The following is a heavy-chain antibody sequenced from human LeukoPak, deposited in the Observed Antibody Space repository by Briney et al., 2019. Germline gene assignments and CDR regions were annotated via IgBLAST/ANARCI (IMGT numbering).Heavy chain of an antibody. CDR1: GYSISSGYY. Sequence: SETLSLTCTVSGYSISSGYYWGWIRQPPGKGLEWIGSIYHSGSTYYNPSLKSRVTISVDTSKNQFSLKLSSVTAADTAVYYCARDEAGYGSGSYFFVVKFRTDWGQGTLVTVSS. CDR2: IYHSGST. V-gene: IGHV4-38-2*02. CDR3: ARDEAGYGSGSYFFVVKFRTD. D-gene: IGHD3-10*01. J-gene: IGHJ4*02.